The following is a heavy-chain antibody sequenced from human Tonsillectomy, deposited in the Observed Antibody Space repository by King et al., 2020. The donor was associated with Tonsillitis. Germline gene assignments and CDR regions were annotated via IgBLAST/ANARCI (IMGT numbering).Heavy chain of an antibody. V-gene: IGHV4-4*02. Sequence: QLQLQESGPGLVKPSGTLSLTCAVSGGSISSSNWWSWLRQPPGKGLEWIGEIYHSGGTNYNPSLKSRVTISVEKSKNQFSLKLSSVTAADTAVYYCARDPSSGIGDWFDPWGQGTLVTVSS. J-gene: IGHJ5*02. CDR3: ARDPSSGIGDWFDP. D-gene: IGHD1-26*01. CDR2: IYHSGGT. CDR1: GGSISSSNW.